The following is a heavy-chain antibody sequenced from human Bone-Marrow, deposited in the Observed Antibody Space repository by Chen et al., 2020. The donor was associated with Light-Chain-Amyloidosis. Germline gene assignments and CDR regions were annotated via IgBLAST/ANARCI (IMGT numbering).Heavy chain of an antibody. V-gene: IGHV3-23*01. D-gene: IGHD1-26*01. CDR3: AKEGSIVGAPSDY. CDR2: ISGGVGST. CDR1: GFTFSSYA. Sequence: EVQLLESGGGLVQPGGSLRLSCAASGFTFSSYAMSWVRQAPGKGLEWVSAISGGVGSTYYADSVKGRFTISRDNSKNTLYLQMNSLRAEDTAVYYCAKEGSIVGAPSDYWGQGTLVTVSS. J-gene: IGHJ4*02.